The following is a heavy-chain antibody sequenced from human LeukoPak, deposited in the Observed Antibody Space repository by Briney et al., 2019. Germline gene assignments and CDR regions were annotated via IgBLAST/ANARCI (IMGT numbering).Heavy chain of an antibody. J-gene: IGHJ3*02. CDR3: AREGSSTGTTGTFDI. V-gene: IGHV1-46*03. CDR2: INPSGGST. CDR1: GYTFTRYY. D-gene: IGHD1-1*01. Sequence: ASVKVSCXASGYTFTRYYIHWVRPARGQGLEWMGIINPSGGSTSYAQKFQGRVTMTRDTSTSTVYMELSSLRSEDTAVYYCAREGSSTGTTGTFDIWGQGTMVTVSS.